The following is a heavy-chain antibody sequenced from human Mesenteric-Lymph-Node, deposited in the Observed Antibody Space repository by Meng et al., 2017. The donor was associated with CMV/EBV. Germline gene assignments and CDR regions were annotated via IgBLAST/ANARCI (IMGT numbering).Heavy chain of an antibody. CDR1: GYSFTSYW. CDR2: IYPVDSDT. Sequence: KVSCQGSGYSFTSYWIGWVRQTPGKGLEWMGVIYPVDSDTRYSPSFQGQVTISADKSISTAYLQWSSLQASDTAMYYCESCSSTSCYPHYYYGLDVWGQGTTVTVSS. CDR3: ESCSSTSCYPHYYYGLDV. D-gene: IGHD2-2*01. J-gene: IGHJ6*02. V-gene: IGHV5-51*01.